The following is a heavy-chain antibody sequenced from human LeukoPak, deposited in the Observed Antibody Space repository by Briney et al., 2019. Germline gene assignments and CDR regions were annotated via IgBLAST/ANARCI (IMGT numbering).Heavy chain of an antibody. Sequence: TSETLSLTCTVSGVSISSYYWSWIRQPPGKGLEWIGYIYYSGSTKYNPSLKSRVTISVDTSMNQFSLKLSSVTAADTAVYYCARTRNDGYFDYWGQGTLVTVSS. CDR2: IYYSGST. J-gene: IGHJ4*02. V-gene: IGHV4-59*01. D-gene: IGHD1-1*01. CDR3: ARTRNDGYFDY. CDR1: GVSISSYY.